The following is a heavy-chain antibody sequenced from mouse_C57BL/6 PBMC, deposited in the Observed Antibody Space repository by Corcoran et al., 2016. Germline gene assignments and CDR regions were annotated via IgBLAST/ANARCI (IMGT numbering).Heavy chain of an antibody. J-gene: IGHJ1*03. V-gene: IGHV1-19*01. CDR1: GYTFTDYY. CDR3: ARTGEWYFDV. Sequence: EVQLQQSGPELVKPGASVKMSCKASGYTFTDYYMNWVKQSNGKSLEWIGVINPYNGGTSYNQKFKGKATLTVDKSSSTAYMELNSLTSEDSAVYYCARTGEWYFDVWGTGTTVTVSS. CDR2: INPYNGGT.